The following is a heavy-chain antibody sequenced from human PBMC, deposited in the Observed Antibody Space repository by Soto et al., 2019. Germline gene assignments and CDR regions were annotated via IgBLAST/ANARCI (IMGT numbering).Heavy chain of an antibody. V-gene: IGHV3-7*01. CDR2: IKQDGSEK. J-gene: IGHJ6*03. CDR3: ARLTYYDFWSGYYTLYYYYYYYMDV. CDR1: GFTCSSYW. Sequence: EVQLVESGGGLVQPGGSLRLSCAASGFTCSSYWMSWVRQAPGKGLEWVANIKQDGSEKYYVDSLKGRFTISRDNDMNSRYLHMNSLRAEDTAVYYCARLTYYDFWSGYYTLYYYYYYYMDVWGKGTTVTVSS. D-gene: IGHD3-3*01.